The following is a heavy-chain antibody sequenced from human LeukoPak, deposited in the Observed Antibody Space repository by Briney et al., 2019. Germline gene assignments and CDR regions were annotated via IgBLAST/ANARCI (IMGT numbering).Heavy chain of an antibody. D-gene: IGHD2-15*01. Sequence: SETLSLTCSVSGGSISTSDYWWGWLRQPPGVGLDWIGSVFYTGNTHYKPSLQSRVTISVDTSKNQYSLKLSSVTAADTAVFYCARQRGIGSWSFDYWGLGTLVSVSS. CDR2: VFYTGNT. CDR1: GGSISTSDYW. CDR3: ARQRGIGSWSFDY. J-gene: IGHJ4*02. V-gene: IGHV4-39*01.